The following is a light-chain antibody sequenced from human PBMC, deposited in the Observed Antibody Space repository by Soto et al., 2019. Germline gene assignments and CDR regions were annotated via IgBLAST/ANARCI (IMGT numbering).Light chain of an antibody. Sequence: QSVLNQPASVSGSPGQSITISCTGTSSDVGGYNYVSWYQHHPGKAPKLMIYDVSNRPSGVSNRFSGSKSGNTASLSISGLQPEDEADYYCSSYRTSNTRQIVCGTGTKLTVL. CDR1: SSDVGGYNY. V-gene: IGLV2-14*03. CDR3: SSYRTSNTRQIV. CDR2: DVS. J-gene: IGLJ1*01.